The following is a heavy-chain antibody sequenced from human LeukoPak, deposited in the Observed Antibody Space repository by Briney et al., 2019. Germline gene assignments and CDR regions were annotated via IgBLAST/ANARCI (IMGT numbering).Heavy chain of an antibody. CDR3: ARVVDVEYSGSYYLDY. Sequence: SVKVSCKASGGTFSSYATSWVRQAPGQGLEWMGGIIPIFGTANYAQKFQGRVTITADESTSTAYMELSSLRSEDTAVYYCARVVDVEYSGSYYLDYWGQGTLVTVSS. D-gene: IGHD1-26*01. CDR2: IIPIFGTA. V-gene: IGHV1-69*13. J-gene: IGHJ4*02. CDR1: GGTFSSYA.